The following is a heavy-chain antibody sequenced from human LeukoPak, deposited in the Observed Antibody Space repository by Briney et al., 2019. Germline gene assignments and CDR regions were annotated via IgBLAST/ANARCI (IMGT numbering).Heavy chain of an antibody. CDR3: ARVAEAAAFDY. V-gene: IGHV3-48*04. D-gene: IGHD6-13*01. CDR2: ISSSGSTI. CDR1: GFTFSSQW. Sequence: GGSLRLSCAASGFTFSSQWMSWVRQAPGKGLEWVSYISSSGSTIYYADSVKGRFTISRDNAKNSLYLQMNSLRAEDTAVYYCARVAEAAAFDYWGQGTLVTVSS. J-gene: IGHJ4*02.